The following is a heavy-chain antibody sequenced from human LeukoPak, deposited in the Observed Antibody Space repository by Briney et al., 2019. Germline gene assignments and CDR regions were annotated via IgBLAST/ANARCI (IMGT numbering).Heavy chain of an antibody. J-gene: IGHJ6*02. D-gene: IGHD1-7*01. CDR1: GFSFSSYE. Sequence: GGSLRLSCAASGFSFSSYEMSWVRQAPGKGLGWVSYISSSGSTIYYADSVKGRFTISRDNAKNSLYLQMNSLRAEDTAVYYCARDLAGTTYYYYGMDVWGQGTTVTVSS. CDR2: ISSSGSTI. CDR3: ARDLAGTTYYYYGMDV. V-gene: IGHV3-48*03.